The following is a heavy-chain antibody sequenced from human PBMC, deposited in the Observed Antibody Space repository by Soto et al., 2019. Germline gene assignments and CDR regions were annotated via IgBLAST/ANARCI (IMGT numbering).Heavy chain of an antibody. V-gene: IGHV3-64*01. Sequence: GGSLRLSCAASGFTFSSYAMHWVRQAPGKGLEYVSAISSNGGSTYYANSVKGRFTISRDNSKNTLYLQMGSLRAEDMAVYYCARALNNEIAARDYFDYWGQGTLVTVSS. CDR2: ISSNGGST. D-gene: IGHD6-6*01. J-gene: IGHJ4*02. CDR1: GFTFSSYA. CDR3: ARALNNEIAARDYFDY.